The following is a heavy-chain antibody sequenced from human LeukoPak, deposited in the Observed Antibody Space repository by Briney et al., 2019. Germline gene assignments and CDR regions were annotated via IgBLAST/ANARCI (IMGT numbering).Heavy chain of an antibody. J-gene: IGHJ4*02. CDR3: ATMLTMVRGVIFDY. V-gene: IGHV1-24*01. D-gene: IGHD3-10*01. Sequence: ASVKVSCKVSGYTLTELSTHWVRQAPGKGLEWMGGFDPEDGETIYAQKFQGRVTMTEDTSTDTAYMELSSLRSEDTAVYYCATMLTMVRGVIFDYWGQGTLVTVSS. CDR1: GYTLTELS. CDR2: FDPEDGET.